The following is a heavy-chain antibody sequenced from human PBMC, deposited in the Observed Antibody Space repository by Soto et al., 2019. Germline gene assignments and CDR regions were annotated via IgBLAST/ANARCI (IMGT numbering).Heavy chain of an antibody. Sequence: QVQLVESGGGVVQPGRSLRLSCAASGFTFSSYAMHWVRQAPGKGLEWVVVISYDGSNKYYADSVKGRFTISRDNSKNTMYMQMKSLRDEDKAVYYCARDRLRYNWNDFPYYYYGMDVWGQGTTVTVSS. V-gene: IGHV3-30-3*01. D-gene: IGHD1-1*01. J-gene: IGHJ6*02. CDR3: ARDRLRYNWNDFPYYYYGMDV. CDR2: ISYDGSNK. CDR1: GFTFSSYA.